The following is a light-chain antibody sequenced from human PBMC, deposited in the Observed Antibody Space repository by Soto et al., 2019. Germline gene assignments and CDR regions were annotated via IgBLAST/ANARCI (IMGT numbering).Light chain of an antibody. CDR1: QSVSSSY. CDR2: EAA. CDR3: QQYVSSPWT. V-gene: IGKV3-20*01. Sequence: EIVLTQSPGTLSLPPGERATLSCRASQSVSSSYLAWYQQKPGQAPRLLIYEAASRATGIPGRFSGSGSGTDFTLTISRLEPEDFTVYYCQQYVSSPWTFGQGTKVEIK. J-gene: IGKJ1*01.